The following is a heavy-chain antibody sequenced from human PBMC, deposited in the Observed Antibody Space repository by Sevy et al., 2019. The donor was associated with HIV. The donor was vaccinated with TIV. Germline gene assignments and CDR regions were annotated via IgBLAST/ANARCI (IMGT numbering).Heavy chain of an antibody. Sequence: GGSLRLSCAASGFPFNDHAMHWVRQVPGKGMEWVSGISWNSRNIGYADSVKGRFTISRDNSKNTLYLQMNSLRAEDTAVYYCARVLGRYCSGGSCYYYYYGMDVWGQGTTVTVSS. D-gene: IGHD2-15*01. CDR3: ARVLGRYCSGGSCYYYYYGMDV. CDR2: ISWNSRNI. J-gene: IGHJ6*02. V-gene: IGHV3-9*01. CDR1: GFPFNDHA.